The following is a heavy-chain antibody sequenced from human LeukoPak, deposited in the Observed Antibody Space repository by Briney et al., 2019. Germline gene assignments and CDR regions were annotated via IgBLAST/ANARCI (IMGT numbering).Heavy chain of an antibody. CDR2: IYSSGST. CDR3: ARGFYFDY. Sequence: SETLSLTCTVSGGSFSSFYWNWIRQPAGKGLEWIGRIYSSGSTNYNPSLKSRVTMSVDTSKIQFSLTLISVTAADTAVYYCARGFYFDYWGQGTLVTVSS. J-gene: IGHJ4*02. V-gene: IGHV4-4*07. CDR1: GGSFSSFY.